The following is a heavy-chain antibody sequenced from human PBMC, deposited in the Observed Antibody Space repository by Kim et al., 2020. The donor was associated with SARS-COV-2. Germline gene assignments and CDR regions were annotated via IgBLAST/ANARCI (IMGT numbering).Heavy chain of an antibody. CDR1: GFTFSSYS. V-gene: IGHV3-48*04. D-gene: IGHD5-12*01. J-gene: IGHJ5*02. Sequence: GGSLRLSCAASGFTFSSYSMNWVRQAPGKGLEWVSYISSSSSTIYYADSVKGRFTISRDNAKNSLYLQMNSLRAEDTAVYYCASLLGGYSGYDLVNWFDPWGQGTLVTVSS. CDR2: ISSSSSTI. CDR3: ASLLGGYSGYDLVNWFDP.